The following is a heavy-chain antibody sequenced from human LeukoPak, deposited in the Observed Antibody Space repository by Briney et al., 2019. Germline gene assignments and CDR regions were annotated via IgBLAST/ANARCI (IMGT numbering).Heavy chain of an antibody. Sequence: GGSLRHSCAASGFTFSSYAIHWVRQAPGKGLEYVSSISSSGDTTYYADSVKVRFTISRDNSKNTLYLQMSSLRPEDTAVYYCVKGYGDLCYTIDVWAQGTMVTVSS. CDR3: VKGYGDLCYTIDV. CDR2: ISSSGDTT. CDR1: GFTFSSYA. D-gene: IGHD4-17*01. V-gene: IGHV3-64D*09. J-gene: IGHJ6*02.